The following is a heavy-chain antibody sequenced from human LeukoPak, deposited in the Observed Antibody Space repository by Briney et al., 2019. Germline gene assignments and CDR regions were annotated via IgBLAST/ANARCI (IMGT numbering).Heavy chain of an antibody. CDR1: GGSISSYY. Sequence: SETLSLTCTVSGGSISSYYWSWIRQPPGKGLEWIGYIYYSGSTNHNPSLKSRVTISVDTSKNQFSLKLSSVTAADTAVYYCAREKSGYSSGCLDYWGQGTLVTVSS. J-gene: IGHJ4*02. V-gene: IGHV4-59*01. CDR2: IYYSGST. CDR3: AREKSGYSSGCLDY. D-gene: IGHD6-19*01.